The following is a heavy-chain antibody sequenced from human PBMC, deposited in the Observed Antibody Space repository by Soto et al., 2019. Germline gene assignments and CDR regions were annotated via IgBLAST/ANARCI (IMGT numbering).Heavy chain of an antibody. CDR3: AKSGYSSSWCSWFDP. CDR2: ISGSGGST. J-gene: IGHJ5*02. Sequence: EVQLLESGGGLVQPGGSLRLSCAASGFTFSSYAMSWVRQAPGKGLEWVSAISGSGGSTYYADSVKGRFTISRDNSKNTLDLQMNSLGAEDTAVYYCAKSGYSSSWCSWFDPWCQGTLVTVSS. D-gene: IGHD6-13*01. V-gene: IGHV3-23*01. CDR1: GFTFSSYA.